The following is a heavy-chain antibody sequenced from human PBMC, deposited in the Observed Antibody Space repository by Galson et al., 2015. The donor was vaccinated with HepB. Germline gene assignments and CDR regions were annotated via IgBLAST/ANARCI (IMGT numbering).Heavy chain of an antibody. V-gene: IGHV4-59*08. Sequence: ETLSLTCSVSHGSINNYYWSWIRQSPGNRLEWIGYIYYNGDTTYNPSLGYRVGMSVDTSINQVSLWLTSVTAADTAVYYCARHPGRGSVGYAFDLWGQGTPVTVSA. D-gene: IGHD5-12*01. CDR3: ARHPGRGSVGYAFDL. CDR1: HGSINNYY. CDR2: IYYNGDT. J-gene: IGHJ4*02.